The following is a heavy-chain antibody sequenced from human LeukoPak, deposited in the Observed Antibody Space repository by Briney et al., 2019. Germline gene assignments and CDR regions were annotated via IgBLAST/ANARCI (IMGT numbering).Heavy chain of an antibody. CDR1: GFTFSSYS. Sequence: GGSLRLSCAASGFTFSSYSMNWVRQAPGKGLERVSSISSSSSYIYYADSVKGRFTISRDNAKNSLYLQMNSLRAEDTAVYYCARDRYDFWSGYYPHGAFDIWGQGTTVTVSS. V-gene: IGHV3-21*01. CDR3: ARDRYDFWSGYYPHGAFDI. D-gene: IGHD3-3*01. CDR2: ISSSSSYI. J-gene: IGHJ3*02.